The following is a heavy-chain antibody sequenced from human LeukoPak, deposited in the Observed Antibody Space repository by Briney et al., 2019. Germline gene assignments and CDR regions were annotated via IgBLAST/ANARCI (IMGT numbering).Heavy chain of an antibody. CDR3: ARDQCSGGSCYPGWFDP. CDR1: GGSISSSSYY. J-gene: IGHJ5*02. D-gene: IGHD2-15*01. V-gene: IGHV4-39*02. Sequence: SETLSLTCTVSGGSISSSSYYWGWIRQPPGKGLEWIGSIYYSGSTYYNPSLKSRVTISVDTSKNQFSPKLSSVTAADTAVYYCARDQCSGGSCYPGWFDPWGQGTLVTVSS. CDR2: IYYSGST.